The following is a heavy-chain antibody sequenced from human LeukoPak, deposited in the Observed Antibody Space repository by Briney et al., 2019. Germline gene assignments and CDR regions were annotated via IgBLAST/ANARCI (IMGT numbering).Heavy chain of an antibody. V-gene: IGHV3-21*01. Sequence: GGTLRLSCAASGFTFSSYGMSWVRQAPGKGLEWVSAISSSSSYIYYADSVKGRFTTSRDNAKNSLYLQMNSLRAEDTAVYYCARVGTDSGYEGGLDYWGQGTLVTVSP. CDR1: GFTFSSYG. D-gene: IGHD5-12*01. CDR3: ARVGTDSGYEGGLDY. J-gene: IGHJ4*02. CDR2: ISSSSSYI.